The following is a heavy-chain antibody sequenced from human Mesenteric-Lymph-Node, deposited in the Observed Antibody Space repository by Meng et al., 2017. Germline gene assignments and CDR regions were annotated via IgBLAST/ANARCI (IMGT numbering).Heavy chain of an antibody. CDR1: GFTFSSYA. V-gene: IGHV3-23*01. CDR2: ISASGGFT. J-gene: IGHJ4*02. Sequence: GGSLRLSCAASGFTFSSYAMSWVRQAPGKGLEWVSGISASGGFTYYADSVKGRFTISRDNSKNTVYLQMKSLRAEDTAVYYCAKGDRFLEWPLDYWGQGTLVTVSS. CDR3: AKGDRFLEWPLDY. D-gene: IGHD3-3*01.